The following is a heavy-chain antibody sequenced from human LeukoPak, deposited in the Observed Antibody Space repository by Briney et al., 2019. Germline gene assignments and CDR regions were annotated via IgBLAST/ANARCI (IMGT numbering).Heavy chain of an antibody. Sequence: SETLSLTCTVSGGSISSYYWSWIRQPPGKGLEWIGYIYYSGSTNYNPSLKSRVTISVDTSKNQFSLLLNSVTPEDTAVYYCARAPFSSSSQAWFDYWGQGTLVTVSS. D-gene: IGHD6-6*01. V-gene: IGHV4-59*12. J-gene: IGHJ4*02. CDR3: ARAPFSSSSQAWFDY. CDR2: IYYSGST. CDR1: GGSISSYY.